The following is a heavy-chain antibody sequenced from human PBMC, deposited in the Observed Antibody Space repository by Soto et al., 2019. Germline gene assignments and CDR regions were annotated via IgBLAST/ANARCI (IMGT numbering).Heavy chain of an antibody. V-gene: IGHV1-2*04. CDR2: INPNIGGT. CDR1: GYTFTGYY. D-gene: IGHD4-17*01. CDR3: ARDLYGDPRLASDGMDV. Sequence: ASVKVSCKASGYTFTGYYMNWVRQAPGQGLEWMGWINPNIGGTNYAQKFQGWVTMTRDTSISTAYMDLSSLRSDDTAVYYCARDLYGDPRLASDGMDVWGQGTTVTVSS. J-gene: IGHJ6*02.